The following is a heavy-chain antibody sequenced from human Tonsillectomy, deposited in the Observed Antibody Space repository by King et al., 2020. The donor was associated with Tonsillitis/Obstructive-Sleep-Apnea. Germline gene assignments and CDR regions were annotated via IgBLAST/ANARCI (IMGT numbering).Heavy chain of an antibody. CDR2: IWYDGSNQ. D-gene: IGHD3-10*01. J-gene: IGHJ4*02. Sequence: VQLVESGGGVVQPGRSLRLSCAASGFSFSSHGMHWVRQAPGKGLVWVAVIWYDGSNQYYADSVKGRFTISRDNSKNTLYLQMNSLRAEDTAVYYCARGSPYGSGSYYFDYWGQGTLVTVSS. CDR3: ARGSPYGSGSYYFDY. CDR1: GFSFSSHG. V-gene: IGHV3-33*01.